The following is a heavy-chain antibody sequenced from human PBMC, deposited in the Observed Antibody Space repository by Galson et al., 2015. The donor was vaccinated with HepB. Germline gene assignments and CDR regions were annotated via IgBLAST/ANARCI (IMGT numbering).Heavy chain of an antibody. J-gene: IGHJ5*02. Sequence: SLRLSCAVSGFTFSNYAMSWVRQAPGKGLEWVSGISGSGGNVYYADPVKGRVTISRDNSKSAVYLEINSLRGDDTAVYYCAKQGQSEVWFGQLYNWFDPWGQGTLVTVSS. V-gene: IGHV3-23*01. CDR3: AKQGQSEVWFGQLYNWFDP. D-gene: IGHD3-10*01. CDR1: GFTFSNYA. CDR2: ISGSGGNV.